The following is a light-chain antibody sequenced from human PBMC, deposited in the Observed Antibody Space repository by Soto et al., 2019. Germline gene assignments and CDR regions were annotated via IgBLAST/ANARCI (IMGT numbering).Light chain of an antibody. J-gene: IGLJ1*01. V-gene: IGLV1-40*01. CDR3: QSYDSSLSGYV. Sequence: QSVLTQPPSVSGAPGQRVTISCTGSSSNIGAGYYVHWYQQLPGTAPKLLISGNSNRPSGVPDRFSGSKSGTSASLAITGLQAEDEADDYCQSYDSSLSGYVCGTGTKLTVL. CDR2: GNS. CDR1: SSNIGAGYY.